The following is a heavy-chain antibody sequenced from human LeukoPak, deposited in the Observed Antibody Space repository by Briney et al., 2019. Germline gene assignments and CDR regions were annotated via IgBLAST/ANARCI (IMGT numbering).Heavy chain of an antibody. Sequence: VASVKVSRKASGGTFSSYAISWVRQAPGQWLEWMGGIIPIFGTANYAQKFQGRVTITTDESTSTAYMELSSLRSEDTAVYYCASRFGGYGGNPGWFDPWGQGTLVTVSS. D-gene: IGHD4-23*01. CDR3: ASRFGGYGGNPGWFDP. J-gene: IGHJ5*02. V-gene: IGHV1-69*05. CDR2: IIPIFGTA. CDR1: GGTFSSYA.